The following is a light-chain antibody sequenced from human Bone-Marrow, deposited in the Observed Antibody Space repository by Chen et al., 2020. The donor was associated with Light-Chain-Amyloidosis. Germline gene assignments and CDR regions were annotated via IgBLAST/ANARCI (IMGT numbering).Light chain of an antibody. Sequence: SFVLTQPPSVSAAPGQPARITCGGNKIGSKSVPWYQQKPGQAPVLVVYDDSDRPSGIPERFSDSNSGNTATLTISRVEAEDEADYYCQVWDSSSDHWVFGGGTKLTVL. CDR3: QVWDSSSDHWV. CDR1: KIGSKS. CDR2: DDS. J-gene: IGLJ3*02. V-gene: IGLV3-21*02.